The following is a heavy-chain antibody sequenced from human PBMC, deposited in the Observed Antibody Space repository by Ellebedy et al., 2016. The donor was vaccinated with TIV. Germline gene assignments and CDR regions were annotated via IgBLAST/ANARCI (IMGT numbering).Heavy chain of an antibody. CDR1: GYTFTDFD. CDR3: ARVYQYSSGWGESTEYLQY. CDR2: MNPKSGNT. J-gene: IGHJ1*01. V-gene: IGHV1-8*01. D-gene: IGHD6-19*01. Sequence: AASVKVSCKASGYTFTDFDINWVRQATGQGLEWMGWMNPKSGNTGYAQKLQGRVTMTRNISTNTAYMELSSLTSEDTAVYYCARVYQYSSGWGESTEYLQYWGQGTLVTVSS.